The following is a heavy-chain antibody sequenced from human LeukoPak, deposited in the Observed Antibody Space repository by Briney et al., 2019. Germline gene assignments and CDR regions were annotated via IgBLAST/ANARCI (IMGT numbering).Heavy chain of an antibody. V-gene: IGHV1-8*01. CDR2: MNSNSGNT. D-gene: IGHD6-19*01. CDR1: GYTFTSYD. CDR3: ARGYKPGYSSGWSIFDY. J-gene: IGHJ4*02. Sequence: ASVKVSCKASGYTFTSYDINWVRQATGQGLEWMGWMNSNSGNTGYAQKFQGRVTMTRNTSISTAYMELSSLRSEDTAVYYCARGYKPGYSSGWSIFDYWGQGTLVTVSS.